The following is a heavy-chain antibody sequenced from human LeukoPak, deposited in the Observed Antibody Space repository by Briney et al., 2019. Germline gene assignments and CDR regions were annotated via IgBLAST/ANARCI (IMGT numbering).Heavy chain of an antibody. J-gene: IGHJ3*02. V-gene: IGHV1-46*03. Sequence: ASVKVSCKASGYTFTSYYMHWVRQAPGQGLEWMGIINPSGGSTNYAQKFQGRVTMTRDTSTSTVYMELSSLRSEDTAVYYCARAPPIFGVVINAFDIWGQGTMVTVSS. CDR3: ARAPPIFGVVINAFDI. CDR2: INPSGGST. CDR1: GYTFTSYY. D-gene: IGHD3-3*01.